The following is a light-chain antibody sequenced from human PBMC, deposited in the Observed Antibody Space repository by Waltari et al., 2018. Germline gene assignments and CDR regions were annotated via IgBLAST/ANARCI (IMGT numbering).Light chain of an antibody. CDR2: GAS. CDR1: QSVSRA. J-gene: IGKJ1*01. Sequence: EIVFPQSPGTLSLSLGERATVSCRASQSVSRALAWYQQKHGQAPRLPISGASTRATGIPDMFSGSGAGTDFSLTISRLETGDFAVYDCQHCLRLPVTFGQGTTVEL. CDR3: QHCLRLPVT. V-gene: IGKV3-20*01.